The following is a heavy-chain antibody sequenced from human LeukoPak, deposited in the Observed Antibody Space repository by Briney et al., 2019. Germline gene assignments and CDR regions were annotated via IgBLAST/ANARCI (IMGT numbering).Heavy chain of an antibody. CDR3: VHRRIYSPFDY. CDR2: IYWDDDK. J-gene: IGHJ4*02. CDR1: GFSLSTSGVG. Sequence: SGPTLVNPTQTLTLTCTFSGFSLSTSGVGVGWIRQPPGNALEWLALIYWDDDKRYNSSLKSRLTITKDTSKNQVVLTMTNVDPVDTATYYCVHRRIYSPFDYWGQGALVAVSS. V-gene: IGHV2-5*02. D-gene: IGHD4-11*01.